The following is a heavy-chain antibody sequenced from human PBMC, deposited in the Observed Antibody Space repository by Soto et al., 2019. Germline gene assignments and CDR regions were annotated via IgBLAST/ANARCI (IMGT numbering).Heavy chain of an antibody. J-gene: IGHJ5*02. CDR1: GFAFSTYS. D-gene: IGHD2-8*01. Sequence: LRLSCAASGFAFSTYSMNWVRQAPGKGLEWVSYISFSSATIFYADSVRGRFTISRDNAKNSLYLQMNTLRDEDTAVYYCARDNGMAGSFDPWGQGTLVTVSS. CDR3: ARDNGMAGSFDP. CDR2: ISFSSATI. V-gene: IGHV3-48*02.